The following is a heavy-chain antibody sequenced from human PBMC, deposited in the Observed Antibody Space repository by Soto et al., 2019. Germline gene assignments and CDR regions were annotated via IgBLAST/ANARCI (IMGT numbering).Heavy chain of an antibody. V-gene: IGHV3-48*03. CDR3: GRVERVTEHSWLDL. Sequence: PGGSLRLSCAASGFTFSSYEMNWVRQAPGKGLGWVSYISSSGSSIYYADSVKGRFTISRDNAKNSLSLQMNSLRAEDTAVYYCGRVERVTEHSWLDLWCQRTLVTVSS. CDR1: GFTFSSYE. CDR2: ISSSGSSI. J-gene: IGHJ5*02. D-gene: IGHD1-1*01.